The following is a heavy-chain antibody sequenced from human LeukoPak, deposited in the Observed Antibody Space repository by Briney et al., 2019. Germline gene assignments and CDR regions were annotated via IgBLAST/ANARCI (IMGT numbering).Heavy chain of an antibody. CDR1: GFTFSSYA. V-gene: IGHV3-64*01. D-gene: IGHD2-21*02. Sequence: GGSLRLSCAASGFTFSSYAMRWVRQAPGKGLEYVSAISSNGGSTYYPNSVKGRFTISRDNSKNTLYLQMGSLRAEDMAVYYCARVPDCGGDCWLGYFDYWGQGTLVTVSS. CDR2: ISSNGGST. J-gene: IGHJ4*02. CDR3: ARVPDCGGDCWLGYFDY.